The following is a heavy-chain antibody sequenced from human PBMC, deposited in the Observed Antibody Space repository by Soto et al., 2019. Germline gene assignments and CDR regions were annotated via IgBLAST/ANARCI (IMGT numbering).Heavy chain of an antibody. CDR3: AKDSMVRGVRWESFFDY. Sequence: GGSLRLSCAASGFTFSSYAMSWVRQAPGKGLEWVSAISGSGGSTYYADSVKGRFTISRDNSKNTLFLQMNSLGAEDTAAYYWAKDSMVRGVRWESFFDYWGQGTLVTVSS. D-gene: IGHD3-10*01. J-gene: IGHJ4*02. CDR1: GFTFSSYA. CDR2: ISGSGGST. V-gene: IGHV3-23*01.